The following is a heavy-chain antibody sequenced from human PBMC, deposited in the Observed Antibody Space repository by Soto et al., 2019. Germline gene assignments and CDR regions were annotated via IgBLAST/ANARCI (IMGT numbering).Heavy chain of an antibody. D-gene: IGHD2-2*01. J-gene: IGHJ4*02. V-gene: IGHV5-51*01. CDR3: VVHQKLPCVNY. Sequence: PGESLKISCKASGYTFTGYWIGWVRQLPGKGLEYMGIIYPDYSDTRYSPSFQGQVTISPDKSINTAYMQWSSLKASDTAMYYCVVHQKLPCVNYWGQGTLVTVSS. CDR1: GYTFTGYW. CDR2: IYPDYSDT.